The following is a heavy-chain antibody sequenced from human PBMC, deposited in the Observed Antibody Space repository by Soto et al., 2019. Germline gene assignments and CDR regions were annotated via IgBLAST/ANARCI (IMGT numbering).Heavy chain of an antibody. D-gene: IGHD3-3*01. CDR1: GGTFSSYA. CDR3: ARDRSPYYYDFWSGPDPSYYYYSMDV. CDR2: IIPIFGTA. V-gene: IGHV1-69*13. J-gene: IGHJ6*02. Sequence: SVKVSCKASGGTFSSYAISWVRQAPGQGLEWMGGIIPIFGTANYAQKFQGRVTITADESTSTAYMELSSLRSEDTAVYYCARDRSPYYYDFWSGPDPSYYYYSMDVWGQGTTVTVSS.